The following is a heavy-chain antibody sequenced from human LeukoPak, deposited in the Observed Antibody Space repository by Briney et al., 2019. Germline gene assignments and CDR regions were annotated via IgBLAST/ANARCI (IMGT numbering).Heavy chain of an antibody. CDR1: GFTFTTYD. J-gene: IGHJ6*03. CDR3: ARDRGGGHMDV. V-gene: IGHV3-13*01. Sequence: GGSLRLSCAASGFTFTTYDMHWVRQATGKGLEWVSAIGTTGDTYYPGSVKGRFTISRENAKNSLYLQMNSLRAGDTAVYYCARDRGGGHMDVWGKGTTVTISS. D-gene: IGHD2-15*01. CDR2: IGTTGDT.